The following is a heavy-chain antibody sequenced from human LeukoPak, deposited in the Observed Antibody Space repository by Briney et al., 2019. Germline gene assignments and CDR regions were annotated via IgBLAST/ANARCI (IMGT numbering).Heavy chain of an antibody. D-gene: IGHD3-9*01. CDR2: ISSSSSYT. J-gene: IGHJ4*02. V-gene: IGHV3-11*06. CDR1: GFTFSDYY. Sequence: GGSLRLSCAASGFTFSDYYMSWIRQAPGKGLEWISYISSSSSYTNYADSVKGRFTISRDNAKNSLYLQMNSLRAEDTAVYYCARHDILTGYYGDYWGQGTLVTVSS. CDR3: ARHDILTGYYGDY.